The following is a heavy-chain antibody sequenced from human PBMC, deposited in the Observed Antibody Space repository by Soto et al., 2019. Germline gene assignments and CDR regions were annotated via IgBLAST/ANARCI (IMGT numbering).Heavy chain of an antibody. D-gene: IGHD3-10*01. CDR1: GVSISSGGYY. J-gene: IGHJ3*02. CDR2: IYYSGNT. V-gene: IGHV4-31*03. CDR3: ARPYYYGSGSPDAFDI. Sequence: QVQLQESGPGLVKPSQTLSLTCTVSGVSISSGGYYWNWIRQHPGKGLEWIGYIYYSGNTYYNPSLKSRVTISVDASKTQVSLKLRSVTAADTAVYYCARPYYYGSGSPDAFDIWGQGTMVTVSS.